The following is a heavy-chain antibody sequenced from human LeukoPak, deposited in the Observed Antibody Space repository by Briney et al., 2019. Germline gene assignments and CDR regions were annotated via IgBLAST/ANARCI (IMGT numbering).Heavy chain of an antibody. D-gene: IGHD2-2*01. Sequence: KPSETLPLTCTVSGGSISSYYWSWIRQPAGKGLEWIGRIYTSGSTNYNPSLKSRVTMSVDTSKNQFSLKLSSVTAADTAVYYCARTRRSTSYYYYYYMDVWGKGTTVTVSS. V-gene: IGHV4-4*07. CDR2: IYTSGST. J-gene: IGHJ6*03. CDR1: GGSISSYY. CDR3: ARTRRSTSYYYYYYMDV.